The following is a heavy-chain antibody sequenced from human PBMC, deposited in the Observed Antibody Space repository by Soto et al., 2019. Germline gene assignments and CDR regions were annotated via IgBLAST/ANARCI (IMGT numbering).Heavy chain of an antibody. V-gene: IGHV1-2*02. J-gene: IGHJ4*02. Sequence: GASVKVSCKAFGYTFTGYYIHWVRQAPGQGLEWMGWTNPSNGGTNYAQKFQGRVTMTRDTSLSIAYMELTTLRSDDTAVFYCAREVGGGRQYYFDSWGLGTLVTVSS. D-gene: IGHD3-16*01. CDR1: GYTFTGYY. CDR3: AREVGGGRQYYFDS. CDR2: TNPSNGGT.